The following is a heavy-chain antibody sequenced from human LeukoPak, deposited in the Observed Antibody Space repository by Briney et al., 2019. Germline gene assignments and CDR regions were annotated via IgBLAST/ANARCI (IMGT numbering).Heavy chain of an antibody. CDR2: IIPIFGTA. D-gene: IGHD3-22*01. J-gene: IGHJ4*02. CDR1: GGTFSSYA. CDR3: VTGSGYYFPFDY. Sequence: ASVKVSCKASGGTFSSYAISWVRQAPGQGLEWMGGIIPIFGTANYAQKFQGRVTITADESTSTAYMELSSLRSEDTAVYYCVTGSGYYFPFDYWGQGTLVTVSS. V-gene: IGHV1-69*13.